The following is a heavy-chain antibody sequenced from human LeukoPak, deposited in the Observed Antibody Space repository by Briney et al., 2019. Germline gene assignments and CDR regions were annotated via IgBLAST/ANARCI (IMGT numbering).Heavy chain of an antibody. Sequence: ASVKVSCKASGGTFSSYAISWVRQAPGQGLEWMGRIIPILGIANYAQKFQGRVTITADKSTSTAYMGLSSLRSEDTAVYYCARDSGSQMFDPWGQGTLVTVSS. V-gene: IGHV1-69*04. CDR3: ARDSGSQMFDP. CDR1: GGTFSSYA. D-gene: IGHD3-10*01. J-gene: IGHJ5*02. CDR2: IIPILGIA.